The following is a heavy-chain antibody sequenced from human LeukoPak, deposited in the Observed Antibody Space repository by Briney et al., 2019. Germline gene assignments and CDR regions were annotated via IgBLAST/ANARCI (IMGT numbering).Heavy chain of an antibody. CDR1: GFTLSSYW. CDR3: ARLARGTVFDY. V-gene: IGHV3-7*05. J-gene: IGHJ4*02. D-gene: IGHD1-1*01. CDR2: IKQEGSEK. Sequence: PGGSLRLSCAASGFTLSSYWMSWVRQAPGKGLEWVANIKQEGSEKYYVNAAKGRLTISRDNARNSLYLQMDSLRAEDTAVYYCARLARGTVFDYWGQGALVTVSS.